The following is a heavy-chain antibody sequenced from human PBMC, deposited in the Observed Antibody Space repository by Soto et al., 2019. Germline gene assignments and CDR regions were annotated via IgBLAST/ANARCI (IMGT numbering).Heavy chain of an antibody. CDR3: AREVLEYVGQYYGMDV. J-gene: IGHJ6*02. CDR1: GFTVSSGA. D-gene: IGHD6-6*01. Sequence: AGSLSLSCAASGFTVSSGATHGVRHTPGRGLEWVALISFDGPNNYYADSVQGRFTISRDRSKNTLYLQMISLRAEDTAVYYCAREVLEYVGQYYGMDVWGQGTKVTVYS. CDR2: ISFDGPNN. V-gene: IGHV3-30-3*01.